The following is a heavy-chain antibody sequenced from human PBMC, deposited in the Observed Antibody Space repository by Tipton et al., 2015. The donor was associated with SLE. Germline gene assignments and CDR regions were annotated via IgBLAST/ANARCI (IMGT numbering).Heavy chain of an antibody. CDR3: ARDLGVATAFDI. Sequence: TLSLTCTVSGGSISSYYWSWIRQPPGKGLEWIGYIYYSGSTNYNPSPKSRVTISVDTSKNQFSLKLSSVTAADTAVYYCARDLGVATAFDIWGQGTMVTVSS. V-gene: IGHV4-59*01. CDR1: GGSISSYY. D-gene: IGHD5-12*01. J-gene: IGHJ3*02. CDR2: IYYSGST.